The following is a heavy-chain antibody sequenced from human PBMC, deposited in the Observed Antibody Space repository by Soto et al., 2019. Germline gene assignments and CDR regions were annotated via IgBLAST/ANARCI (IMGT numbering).Heavy chain of an antibody. Sequence: GGSLRLSCAASGFTFSSYSMNWVRQAPGKGLEWVSSISSSSSYIYYADSVKGRFTISRDNAKNSLYLQMNSLRAEDTAVYYCARDEHDYGDSPFDYWGQGTLVTVSS. J-gene: IGHJ4*02. V-gene: IGHV3-21*01. CDR1: GFTFSSYS. D-gene: IGHD4-17*01. CDR2: ISSSSSYI. CDR3: ARDEHDYGDSPFDY.